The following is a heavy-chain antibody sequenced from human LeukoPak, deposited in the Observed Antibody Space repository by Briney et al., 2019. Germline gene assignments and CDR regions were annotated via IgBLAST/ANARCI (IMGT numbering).Heavy chain of an antibody. Sequence: SETLSLTCAVCGGSFSGYYWSWIRQPPGKGLEWIGEINHSGSTNYNPSLKSRVTMSVDTSKNQFSLKLSSVTAADTAVYYCARGDSYGGILFDYWGQGTLVTVSS. CDR2: INHSGST. D-gene: IGHD5-18*01. V-gene: IGHV4-34*01. J-gene: IGHJ4*02. CDR3: ARGDSYGGILFDY. CDR1: GGSFSGYY.